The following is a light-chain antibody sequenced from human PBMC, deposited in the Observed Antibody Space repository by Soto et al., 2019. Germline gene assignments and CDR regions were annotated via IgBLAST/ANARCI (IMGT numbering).Light chain of an antibody. CDR3: QQYNNWPPLT. J-gene: IGKJ4*01. CDR2: GAS. CDR1: RSVSSN. Sequence: EIVMTQSPATLSVSPGERATLSCRAGRSVSSNLAWYQQKPGQAPRLLIYGASTRATGIPARFSGSGSGTEFTLTISSLQSEDFAVYYCQQYNNWPPLTFGGGTKVDIK. V-gene: IGKV3-15*01.